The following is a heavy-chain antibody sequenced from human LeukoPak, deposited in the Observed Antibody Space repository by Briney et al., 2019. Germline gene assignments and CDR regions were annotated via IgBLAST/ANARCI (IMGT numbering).Heavy chain of an antibody. CDR1: GGTFSSYA. J-gene: IGHJ3*02. Sequence: SVKVSCKASGGTFSSYAISWVRQGPGQGLEWMGRIIPIFGIANYAQKFQGRVTITADKSTSTAYMELSSLRSEDTAVYYCARDAGVGAAPEDAFDIWGQGTMVTVSS. V-gene: IGHV1-69*04. CDR2: IIPIFGIA. D-gene: IGHD1-26*01. CDR3: ARDAGVGAAPEDAFDI.